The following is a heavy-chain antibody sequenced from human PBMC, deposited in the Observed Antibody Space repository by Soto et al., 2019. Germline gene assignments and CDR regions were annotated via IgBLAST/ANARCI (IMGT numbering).Heavy chain of an antibody. Sequence: GASVKVSCKASGYTFTSYGISWVRQAPGQGLEWMGWISAYNGNTNYAQKLQGRVTMTTDTSTSTAYMELRSLRSDDTAVYYCARGMSDYIWGSYPIPPYYFDYWGQGTLVTSPQ. J-gene: IGHJ4*02. CDR3: ARGMSDYIWGSYPIPPYYFDY. V-gene: IGHV1-18*01. CDR1: GYTFTSYG. D-gene: IGHD3-16*02. CDR2: ISAYNGNT.